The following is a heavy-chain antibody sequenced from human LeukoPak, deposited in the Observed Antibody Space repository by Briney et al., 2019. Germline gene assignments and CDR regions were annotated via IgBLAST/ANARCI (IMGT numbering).Heavy chain of an antibody. Sequence: KPSETLSLTCAVSGYSISSGYYWGWIRQPPGKGLEWIGSIYHSGSTYYNPSLKSRVTISVDTSKNQFSLKLSSVTAADTAVYYCARALGYCSSTSCLYYFDYWGRGTLVTVSS. J-gene: IGHJ4*02. CDR1: GYSISSGYY. CDR3: ARALGYCSSTSCLYYFDY. D-gene: IGHD2-2*01. CDR2: IYHSGST. V-gene: IGHV4-38-2*01.